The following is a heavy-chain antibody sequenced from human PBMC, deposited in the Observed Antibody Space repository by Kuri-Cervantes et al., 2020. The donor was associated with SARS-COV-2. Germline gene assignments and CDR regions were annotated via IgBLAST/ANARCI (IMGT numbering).Heavy chain of an antibody. CDR2: ISSSSYI. CDR3: AKDILGSSSSGEYNWFDP. CDR1: GFTFSSYS. D-gene: IGHD6-6*01. J-gene: IGHJ5*02. V-gene: IGHV3-21*04. Sequence: ETLSLTCAASGFTFSSYSMNWVRQAPGKGLEWVSSISSSSYIYYADSVKSRFTISRDNAKNSLYLQMNSLRAEDTALYYCAKDILGSSSSGEYNWFDPWGQGTLVTVSS.